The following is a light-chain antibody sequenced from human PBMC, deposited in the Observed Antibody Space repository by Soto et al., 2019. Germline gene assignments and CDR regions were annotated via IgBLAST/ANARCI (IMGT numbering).Light chain of an antibody. V-gene: IGKV1-9*01. CDR1: QGISSY. CDR2: AAS. J-gene: IGKJ3*01. Sequence: DIPLTQSPSFLSASVGDRVTITCRASQGISSYLGWYQQKPGKAPKLLIYAASTLQSGVPSRFSGSGSGTEFTLTISSLQPVDFATYYCQLLNSYVATFGPGTKVDIK. CDR3: QLLNSYVAT.